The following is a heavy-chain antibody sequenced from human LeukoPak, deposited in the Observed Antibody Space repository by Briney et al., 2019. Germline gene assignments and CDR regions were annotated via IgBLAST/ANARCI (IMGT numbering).Heavy chain of an antibody. CDR1: GFIVSANY. Sequence: GGSLRLSCAASGFIVSANYMNWVRQAPGKGLEWVSVIYSGGSPFYADSVKGRFTISRDNSRNTVYLQMNSLRVEDTAVYYCARGRQCDFWGQGTLVTVSS. J-gene: IGHJ4*02. CDR3: ARGRQCDF. V-gene: IGHV3-53*01. D-gene: IGHD4-11*01. CDR2: IYSGGSP.